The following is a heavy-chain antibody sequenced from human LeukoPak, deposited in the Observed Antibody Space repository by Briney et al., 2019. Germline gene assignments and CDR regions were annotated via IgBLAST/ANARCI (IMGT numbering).Heavy chain of an antibody. D-gene: IGHD1-1*01. V-gene: IGHV4-34*01. CDR1: GGSFSGDF. CDR2: INHGGST. J-gene: IGHJ5*02. CDR3: ARDRLQLQS. Sequence: SETLSLTCAVYGGSFSGDFWSWIRQSPGKGLEWIGEINHGGSTTYNPSLKSRVTISVDTSKNQFSLKLSSVTAADTAVYYCARDRLQLQSWGQGTLVTVSS.